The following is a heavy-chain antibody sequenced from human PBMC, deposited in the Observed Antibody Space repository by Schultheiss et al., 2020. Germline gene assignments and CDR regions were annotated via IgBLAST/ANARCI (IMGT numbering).Heavy chain of an antibody. D-gene: IGHD3-3*01. V-gene: IGHV4-31*03. CDR1: GGSISSGGYY. Sequence: SETLSLTCTVSGGSISSGGYYWSWIRQHPGKGLEWIGYIYYSGSTYYNPSLKSRVTISVDTSKNQFSLKLSSVTAADTAVYYCARGYYDFWSGYPRDGMDVWGQGTMVTVSS. CDR2: IYYSGST. J-gene: IGHJ6*02. CDR3: ARGYYDFWSGYPRDGMDV.